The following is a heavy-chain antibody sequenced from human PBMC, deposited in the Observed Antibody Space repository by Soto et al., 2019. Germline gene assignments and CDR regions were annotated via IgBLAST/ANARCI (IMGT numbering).Heavy chain of an antibody. CDR3: ARAKILDILTGYANNWFDP. CDR1: GGSFSGYY. V-gene: IGHV4-34*01. CDR2: INHSGST. D-gene: IGHD3-9*01. Sequence: SETLSLTCAVYGGSFSGYYWSWIRQPPGKGLEWIGEINHSGSTNYNPSLKSRVTISVDTSKNQFSLKLSSVTAADTAVYYCARAKILDILTGYANNWFDPWGQGTLVTVSS. J-gene: IGHJ5*02.